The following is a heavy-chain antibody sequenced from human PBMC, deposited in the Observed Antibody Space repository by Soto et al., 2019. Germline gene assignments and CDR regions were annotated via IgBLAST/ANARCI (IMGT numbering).Heavy chain of an antibody. Sequence: PSETLSLTCDVSGGSFTGYDWSWIRQPPGKGLEWIGEINHSGFTNYNPSLTGRVTISLDTSKSQFSLKLSSLTAADTAFYFCARGHGRFAHWGQGTLVTVSS. CDR1: GGSFTGYD. CDR2: INHSGFT. CDR3: ARGHGRFAH. V-gene: IGHV4-34*01. J-gene: IGHJ4*02.